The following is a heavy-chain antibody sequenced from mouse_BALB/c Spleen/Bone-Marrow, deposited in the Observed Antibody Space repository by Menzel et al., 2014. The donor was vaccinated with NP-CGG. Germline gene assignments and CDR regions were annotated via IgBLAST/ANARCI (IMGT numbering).Heavy chain of an antibody. D-gene: IGHD1-1*01. CDR2: IYPGSGCA. J-gene: IGHJ2*01. CDR3: ARGLGCYVSSYGFLDY. V-gene: IGHV1S22*01. Sequence: LQQSGSELVKPGTSVKLSCKASGYTITTYWMHWVKQSHGQGVEWIGNIYPGSGCANYDEKFKNKGTLTVDTSASTAYMHLNSLTSEDSAVYYCARGLGCYVSSYGFLDYWGQGTIVTVSS. CDR1: GYTITTYW.